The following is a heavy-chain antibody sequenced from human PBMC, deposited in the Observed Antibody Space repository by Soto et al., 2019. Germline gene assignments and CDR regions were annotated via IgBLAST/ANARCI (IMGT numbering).Heavy chain of an antibody. Sequence: SETLSLTCTVSGGSISSYYWSWIRQPPGKGLEWIGYIYYSGSTNYNPSLKSRVTISVDTSKNQFSLKLSSVTAADTAVYYCARISSTVTTHYYYYMDVWGKGTTVTVSS. D-gene: IGHD4-17*01. CDR1: GGSISSYY. V-gene: IGHV4-59*01. J-gene: IGHJ6*03. CDR2: IYYSGST. CDR3: ARISSTVTTHYYYYMDV.